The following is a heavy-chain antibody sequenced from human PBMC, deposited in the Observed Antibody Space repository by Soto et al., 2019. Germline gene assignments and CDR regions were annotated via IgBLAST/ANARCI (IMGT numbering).Heavy chain of an antibody. CDR1: GYTFTSYG. CDR3: ASANYYFDSSGYYTFDY. Sequence: ASVKVSCKASGYTFTSYGISWVRQAPGRELEWMGWISAYNGHTYYAQKIQGRVTMTTDTSTSTAYMELRSLRSDDTAVYYCASANYYFDSSGYYTFDYWGQGTLVTVSS. V-gene: IGHV1-18*01. J-gene: IGHJ4*02. CDR2: ISAYNGHT. D-gene: IGHD3-22*01.